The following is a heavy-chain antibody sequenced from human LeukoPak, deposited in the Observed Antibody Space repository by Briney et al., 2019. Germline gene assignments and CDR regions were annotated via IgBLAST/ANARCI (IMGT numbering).Heavy chain of an antibody. V-gene: IGHV4-59*01. CDR3: ARSRSVGDDNWFDP. D-gene: IGHD3-16*01. Sequence: SETLSLTCTVSGGSISSYYWSWIRQPPGKGLEWIGYIYYSGSTNYNPSLKSRVTISVDTSKNQFSLKLSSVTAADTAVYYCARSRSVGDDNWFDPWGQGTLVTVSS. CDR1: GGSISSYY. CDR2: IYYSGST. J-gene: IGHJ5*02.